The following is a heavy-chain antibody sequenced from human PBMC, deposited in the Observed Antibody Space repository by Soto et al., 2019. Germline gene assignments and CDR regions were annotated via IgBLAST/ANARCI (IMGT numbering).Heavy chain of an antibody. Sequence: GGSLRLSCAASGFTFSSYAMSWVRQAPGKGLEWVSAISGSGGSTYYADSVKGRFTISRDNSKTTLYLQMNSLRAEDTAVYYCAKDLDTCSSTSCYVIHYYYMDVWGKGTTVTVSS. CDR1: GFTFSSYA. CDR2: ISGSGGST. J-gene: IGHJ6*03. V-gene: IGHV3-23*01. D-gene: IGHD2-2*01. CDR3: AKDLDTCSSTSCYVIHYYYMDV.